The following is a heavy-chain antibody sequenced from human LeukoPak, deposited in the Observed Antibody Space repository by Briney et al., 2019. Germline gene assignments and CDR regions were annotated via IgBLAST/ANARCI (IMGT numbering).Heavy chain of an antibody. D-gene: IGHD2-2*01. CDR3: ARILLGYCSSTSCHPTYYYYYYGMDV. J-gene: IGHJ6*02. Sequence: SETLSLTCTVSGGSMNSYYWSWVRQPPGKGLEWIGYIYYSGSTNYNPSLKSRVTISVDTSKNQFSLKLSSVTAADTAVYYCARILLGYCSSTSCHPTYYYYYYGMDVWGQGTTVTVSS. V-gene: IGHV4-59*01. CDR1: GGSMNSYY. CDR2: IYYSGST.